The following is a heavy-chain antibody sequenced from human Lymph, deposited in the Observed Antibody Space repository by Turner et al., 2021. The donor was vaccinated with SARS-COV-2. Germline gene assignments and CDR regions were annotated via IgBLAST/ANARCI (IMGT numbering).Heavy chain of an antibody. CDR3: ARGRYSGGGMDV. D-gene: IGHD1-26*01. CDR2: MNPNSGNT. J-gene: IGHJ6*02. Sequence: QVQLVQSGAEVKKPGASVQVSCKAPGYTFTSYDINWVRQATGQGLEWMGWMNPNSGNTGYAQKCQGRVTMTRNTSISTAYMELSSLRSEDTAVYYCARGRYSGGGMDVWGQGTTVTVSS. CDR1: GYTFTSYD. V-gene: IGHV1-8*02.